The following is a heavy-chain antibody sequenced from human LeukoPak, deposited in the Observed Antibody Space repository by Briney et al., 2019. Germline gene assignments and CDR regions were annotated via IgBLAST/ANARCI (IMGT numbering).Heavy chain of an antibody. CDR2: ISGGGGST. CDR1: GFTFSSYA. D-gene: IGHD3-3*01. V-gene: IGHV3-23*01. Sequence: GGSLRLSCAASGFTFSSYAMNWVRQAPGKGLEWVSAISGGGGSTYYADSVKGRFTISRDNSKNTLYLQMNSLRAEDTAVYYCAKSSGYYDFWSGYYTPLDCWGQGTLVTVSS. CDR3: AKSSGYYDFWSGYYTPLDC. J-gene: IGHJ4*02.